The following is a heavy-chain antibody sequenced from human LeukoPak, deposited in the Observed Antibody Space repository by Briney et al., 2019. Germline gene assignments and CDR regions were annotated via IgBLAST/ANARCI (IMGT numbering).Heavy chain of an antibody. Sequence: EAGGPLRLSCSASGFTFSSYAMHWVRQAPGKGLEYVSAISSNGGSTYYADSVKGRFTISRDNSKNTLYLQMSSLRAEDTAVYYCVKGQRYYDSSGYYSIEYFQHWGQGTLVTVSS. CDR2: ISSNGGST. J-gene: IGHJ1*01. V-gene: IGHV3-64D*09. CDR1: GFTFSSYA. CDR3: VKGQRYYDSSGYYSIEYFQH. D-gene: IGHD3-22*01.